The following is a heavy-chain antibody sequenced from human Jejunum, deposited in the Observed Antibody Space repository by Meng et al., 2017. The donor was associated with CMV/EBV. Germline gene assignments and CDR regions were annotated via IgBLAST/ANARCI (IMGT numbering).Heavy chain of an antibody. D-gene: IGHD2-2*01. CDR3: ARGRYCSSTSCFPFDN. CDR2: IYYTVST. J-gene: IGHJ4*02. V-gene: IGHV4-59*01. CDR1: GSISSYY. Sequence: GSISSYYWTWIRQPPGKGLEWIGYIYYTVSTNYNPSLKSRVTISVDTSKNQFSLKLSSVTAADTAVYYCARGRYCSSTSCFPFDNWGQGALVTVSS.